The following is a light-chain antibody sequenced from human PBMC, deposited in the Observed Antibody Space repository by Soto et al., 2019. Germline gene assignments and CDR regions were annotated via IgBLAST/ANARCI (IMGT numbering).Light chain of an antibody. CDR1: QSVSSSY. CDR2: GAS. CDR3: QQYGSAPPIT. V-gene: IGKV3-20*01. J-gene: IGKJ5*01. Sequence: IVWTQSPGTLSSTPGEGATLSCRASQSVSSSYLAWYQQKPGQAPRLLIYGASSRATGIPDRFSGSGSGTDFTLTISRLEPEDFAVYYCQQYGSAPPITFGQGTRLEIK.